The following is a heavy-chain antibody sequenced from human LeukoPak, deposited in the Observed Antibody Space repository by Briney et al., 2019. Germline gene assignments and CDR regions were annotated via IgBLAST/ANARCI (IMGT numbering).Heavy chain of an antibody. Sequence: PGGSLRLSCAASGFTFSSYAMSWVRQAPGKGLEWVSAISGSGGSTHYADSVKGRFTISRDNSKNTLYLQMNSLRVEDTAVYYCAKKGGDYDFWSGYPLHNWFDPWGQGTLVTVSS. V-gene: IGHV3-23*01. CDR2: ISGSGGST. CDR3: AKKGGDYDFWSGYPLHNWFDP. D-gene: IGHD3-3*01. J-gene: IGHJ5*02. CDR1: GFTFSSYA.